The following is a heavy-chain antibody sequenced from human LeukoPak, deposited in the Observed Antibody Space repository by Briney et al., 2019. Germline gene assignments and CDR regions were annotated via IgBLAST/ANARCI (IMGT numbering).Heavy chain of an antibody. Sequence: GGSLRLSCAASRFTFSSYAMSWVRQAPGKGLEWVSAISGSGGSTYYADSVKGRFTISRDNSKNTLYLQMNSLRAEDTAVYYCAKDPSGSLTSYWGQGTLVTVSS. D-gene: IGHD1-26*01. CDR2: ISGSGGST. J-gene: IGHJ4*02. CDR3: AKDPSGSLTSY. V-gene: IGHV3-23*01. CDR1: RFTFSSYA.